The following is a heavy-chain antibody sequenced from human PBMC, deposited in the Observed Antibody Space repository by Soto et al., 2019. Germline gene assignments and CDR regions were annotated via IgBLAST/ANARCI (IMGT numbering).Heavy chain of an antibody. CDR2: IIPIFGTA. J-gene: IGHJ4*02. D-gene: IGHD3-22*01. Sequence: ASVKVSCKASGGTFSSYAISWVRQAPGQGLEWMGGIIPIFGTANYAQKFQGRVTITADESTSTAYMELSSLRSEDTAVYYCARPAADYYDSSGYGYYFVYWGQGTLVTVSS. CDR3: ARPAADYYDSSGYGYYFVY. CDR1: GGTFSSYA. V-gene: IGHV1-69*13.